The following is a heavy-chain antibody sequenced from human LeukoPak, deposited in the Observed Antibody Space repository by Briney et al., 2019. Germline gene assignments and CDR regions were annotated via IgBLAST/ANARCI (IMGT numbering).Heavy chain of an antibody. CDR3: AGVPTTFYYYYYGMDV. V-gene: IGHV4-59*08. CDR2: IYYSGST. Sequence: SETLSLTCTVSGGSISSYHWSWIRQPPGKGLEWIGYIYYSGSTNYNPSLKSRVTISVDTSKNQFSLKLSSVTAADTAVYYCAGVPTTFYYYYYGMDVWGQGTTVTVSS. CDR1: GGSISSYH. J-gene: IGHJ6*02. D-gene: IGHD1-1*01.